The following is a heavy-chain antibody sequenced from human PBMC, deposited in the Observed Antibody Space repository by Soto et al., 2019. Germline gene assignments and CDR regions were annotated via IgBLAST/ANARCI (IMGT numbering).Heavy chain of an antibody. CDR2: VRVYTGNT. CDR3: ARDRCTTDRCYTHHFDV. D-gene: IGHD2-8*01. Sequence: QVQLVQSGGEVTKPGASVKVSCKSSGYTFTSYGVSWVRQAPGQGLEWLGWVRVYTGNTKQAQKFQDRVTLTTEASTSTAYMELRSLRSDDTAVYYCARDRCTTDRCYTHHFDVWGQGTTVTVSS. CDR1: GYTFTSYG. V-gene: IGHV1-18*04. J-gene: IGHJ6*02.